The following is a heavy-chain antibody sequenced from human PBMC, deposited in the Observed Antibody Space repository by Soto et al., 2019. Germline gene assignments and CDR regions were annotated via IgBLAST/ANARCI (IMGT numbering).Heavy chain of an antibody. Sequence: QVQLQESGPGLVKPSQTLSLTCTVSGGSISSGGYYWSWIRQHPGKGLEWIGYIYYSGSTYYNPSLKSRVTISVDTSKNQFSLKLSSVTAADTAVYYCARGTIFGVEYGMDVWGQGTTVTVSS. V-gene: IGHV4-31*03. D-gene: IGHD3-3*01. CDR1: GGSISSGGYY. CDR3: ARGTIFGVEYGMDV. J-gene: IGHJ6*02. CDR2: IYYSGST.